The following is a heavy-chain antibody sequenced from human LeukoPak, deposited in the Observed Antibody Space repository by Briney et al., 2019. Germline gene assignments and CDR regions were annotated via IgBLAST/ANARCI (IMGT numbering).Heavy chain of an antibody. CDR1: GFTLKDTA. V-gene: IGHV3-23*01. CDR2: ISSTGST. CDR3: AKIQYLSGGGAIDS. Sequence: GGSVSLFCSASGFTLKDTAKLGVRQSRGKGLDWVSTISSTGSTYVPEPVKGRLDISRDTLKNTLYLQMNSLRADDTAIYYCAKIQYLSGGGAIDSWGQGTVVSVSS. J-gene: IGHJ4*02. D-gene: IGHD2-15*01.